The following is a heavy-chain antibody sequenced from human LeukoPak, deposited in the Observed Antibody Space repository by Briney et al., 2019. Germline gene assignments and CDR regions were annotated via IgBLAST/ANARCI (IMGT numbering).Heavy chain of an antibody. Sequence: GGSLRLSCAASGFTFSRYWTSWVRQAPRKGLEWVANIKQDGSEKYYVDSVKGRFTISRDNARNSLFLQMNSLRAEDTAVYYCARDKGDYDTSGSLFVFGGQGTLVTVSS. D-gene: IGHD3-22*01. CDR2: IKQDGSEK. CDR3: ARDKGDYDTSGSLFVF. J-gene: IGHJ4*02. V-gene: IGHV3-7*03. CDR1: GFTFSRYW.